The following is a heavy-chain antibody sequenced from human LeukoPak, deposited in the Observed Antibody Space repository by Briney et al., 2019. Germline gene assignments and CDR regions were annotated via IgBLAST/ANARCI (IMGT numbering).Heavy chain of an antibody. V-gene: IGHV1-18*01. D-gene: IGHD2-2*01. CDR2: ISAHNGNT. J-gene: IGHJ4*02. Sequence: GASVKVSCKAFGYTFTSYGISWVRQAPGQGLEWMGWISAHNGNTNYAQKLQGRVTMTTDTSTSTAYMELRSLRSDDTAVYYCARTDCSSTSCYSIGPFDYWGQGTLVTVSS. CDR1: GYTFTSYG. CDR3: ARTDCSSTSCYSIGPFDY.